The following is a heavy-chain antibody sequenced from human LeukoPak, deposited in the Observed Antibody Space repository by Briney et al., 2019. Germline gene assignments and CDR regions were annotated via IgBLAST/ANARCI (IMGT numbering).Heavy chain of an antibody. Sequence: SETLSLTCAVSGGSFSGYYWSWIRQPPGQGLEWIGEINHSGSTNYNPSLKSRVTISVDTSKNQFSLKLSSVTAADTAVYYCASSNLFIAAAYDYWGQGTLVTVSS. V-gene: IGHV4-34*01. CDR1: GGSFSGYY. J-gene: IGHJ4*02. D-gene: IGHD6-13*01. CDR2: INHSGST. CDR3: ASSNLFIAAAYDY.